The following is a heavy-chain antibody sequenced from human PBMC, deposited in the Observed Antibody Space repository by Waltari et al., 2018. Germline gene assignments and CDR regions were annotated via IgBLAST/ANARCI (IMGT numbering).Heavy chain of an antibody. D-gene: IGHD1-7*01. Sequence: QVQLQQWGAGLLKPSETLSLTCAVYGGSFSGYYWSWIRQPPGKGLEWIGEIKHSGSTNYNPSLKSRVTISVDTSKNQFSLKLSSVTAADTAVYYCARGQPSRNYGFDPWGQGTLVTVSS. CDR1: GGSFSGYY. V-gene: IGHV4-34*01. J-gene: IGHJ5*02. CDR2: IKHSGST. CDR3: ARGQPSRNYGFDP.